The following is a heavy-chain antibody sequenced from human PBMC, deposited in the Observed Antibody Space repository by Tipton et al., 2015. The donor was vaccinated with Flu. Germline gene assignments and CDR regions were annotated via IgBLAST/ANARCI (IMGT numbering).Heavy chain of an antibody. V-gene: IGHV3-13*01. J-gene: IGHJ5*02. CDR3: TRILAHSGNGYYDP. CDR2: IGTTGDT. CDR1: GFTFSIYD. Sequence: SLRLSCAASGFTFSIYDMHWVRQPTGKGLEWVSTIGTTGDTYYPDSLKGRFAISREDAKNSLFLQMNSLRAGDTAIYYCTRILAHSGNGYYDPWGQGTLVTVSS. D-gene: IGHD5-12*01.